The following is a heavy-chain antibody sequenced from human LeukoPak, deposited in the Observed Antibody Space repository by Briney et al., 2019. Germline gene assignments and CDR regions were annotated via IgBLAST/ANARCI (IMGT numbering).Heavy chain of an antibody. CDR3: ARDLYSGYDYYFDY. CDR2: INPSGGST. CDR1: GYTFTSYY. J-gene: IGHJ4*02. Sequence: ASVTVSCTSSGYTFTSYYMHWVRQAPGQGLEWLGIINPSGGSTSYAQKFQGRVTMTRDMSTSTVYMELSSLRSEDTAVYYCARDLYSGYDYYFDYWGQGTLVTVSS. D-gene: IGHD5-12*01. V-gene: IGHV1-46*01.